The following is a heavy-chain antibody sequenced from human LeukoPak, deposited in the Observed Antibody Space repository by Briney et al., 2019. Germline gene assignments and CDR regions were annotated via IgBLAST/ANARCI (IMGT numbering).Heavy chain of an antibody. CDR2: LSFDGSQM. CDR3: ARDISSAPHSVTGASNRFAP. V-gene: IGHV3-30*03. CDR1: GFAFSSSA. D-gene: IGHD1-14*01. Sequence: PGGSVRLSCAASGFAFSSSAMHWVRQSPGKGLEWLAILSFDGSQMYYADSMKGRFTLSRDNSKNTLYLQIHSLRFDDTAIYYCARDISSAPHSVTGASNRFAPWGQGTLVTVSS. J-gene: IGHJ5*02.